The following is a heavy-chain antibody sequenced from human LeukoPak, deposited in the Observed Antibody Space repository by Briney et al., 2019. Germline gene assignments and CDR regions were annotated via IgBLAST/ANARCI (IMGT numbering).Heavy chain of an antibody. J-gene: IGHJ4*02. CDR1: GFTVSSNY. CDR3: ARDYSGCLDY. Sequence: GGSLRLSCAASGFTVSSNYMSWVRQAPGKGLEWVSVIYSGGSTYYADSVKGRFTISRDNSKSTLYLQMNSLRAEDTAVYYCARDYSGCLDYWGQGTLVTVSS. CDR2: IYSGGST. D-gene: IGHD6-19*01. V-gene: IGHV3-53*01.